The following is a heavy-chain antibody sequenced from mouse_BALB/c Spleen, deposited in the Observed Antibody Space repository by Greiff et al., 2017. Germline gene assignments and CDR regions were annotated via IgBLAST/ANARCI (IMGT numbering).Heavy chain of an antibody. CDR2: IWAGGST. D-gene: IGHD1-2*01. CDR1: GFSLTSYG. J-gene: IGHJ3*01. Sequence: VQRVESGPGLVAPSQSLSITCTVSGFSLTSYGVHWVRQPPGKGLEWLGVIWAGGSTNYNSALMSRLSISKDNSKSQVFLKMNSLQTDDTAMYYCARWGYGYPAYWGQGTLVTVSA. V-gene: IGHV2-9*02. CDR3: ARWGYGYPAY.